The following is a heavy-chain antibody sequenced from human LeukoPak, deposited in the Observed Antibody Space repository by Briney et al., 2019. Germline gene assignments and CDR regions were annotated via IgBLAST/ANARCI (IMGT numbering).Heavy chain of an antibody. CDR1: GYSFTSYW. Sequence: GESLKFSCKLSGYSFTSYWIGWVRQMPGKGLEWMGIIFPADSDTRYSPSFQGQVTISADKSISTAYLQWSSLRASDTAMYYYARQDSSRPSWGQGTLVTVSS. J-gene: IGHJ5*02. CDR3: ARQDSSRPS. V-gene: IGHV5-51*01. CDR2: IFPADSDT. D-gene: IGHD6-19*01.